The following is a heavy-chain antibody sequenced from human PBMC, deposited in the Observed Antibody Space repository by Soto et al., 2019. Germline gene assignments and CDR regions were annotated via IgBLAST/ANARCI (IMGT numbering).Heavy chain of an antibody. J-gene: IGHJ4*02. D-gene: IGHD6-19*01. CDR1: GGSISSSTYY. Sequence: SETLSLTCTVSGGSISSSTYYWGWIRQPPGKGLEWIGSIYYSGSTYYNPSLKSRVTISADTSKNQFSLKLSSVTAADTAVYYCARHLSSGWGFDYWGQGTLVTVSS. CDR2: IYYSGST. CDR3: ARHLSSGWGFDY. V-gene: IGHV4-39*01.